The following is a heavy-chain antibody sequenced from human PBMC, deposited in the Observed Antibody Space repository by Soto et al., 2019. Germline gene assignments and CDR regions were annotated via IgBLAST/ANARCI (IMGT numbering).Heavy chain of an antibody. CDR1: GFTFSSYA. CDR3: AKRANDILTGYPLYYFDY. D-gene: IGHD3-9*01. CDR2: ISGSGGST. Sequence: GGTLRLSCAASGFTFSSYAMSWVRQAPGKGLEWVSAISGSGGSTYYADSVKGRFTISRDNSKNTLYLQMNSLRAEDTAVYYCAKRANDILTGYPLYYFDYWGQGTLVTVSS. V-gene: IGHV3-23*01. J-gene: IGHJ4*02.